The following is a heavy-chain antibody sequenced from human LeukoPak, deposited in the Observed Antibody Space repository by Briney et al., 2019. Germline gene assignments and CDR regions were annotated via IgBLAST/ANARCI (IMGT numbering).Heavy chain of an antibody. J-gene: IGHJ4*02. CDR1: GGSISNTSYY. Sequence: SETLSLTCTVSGGSISNTSYYWGWIRQPPGKGPEWIGSIYYSGTTYYNPSLKSRVTISVDTSKNQFSLKLSSVTAADTAFYYCAREMLNGSGYFDYWGQGTLVTVSS. CDR3: AREMLNGSGYFDY. D-gene: IGHD3-3*01. CDR2: IYYSGTT. V-gene: IGHV4-39*07.